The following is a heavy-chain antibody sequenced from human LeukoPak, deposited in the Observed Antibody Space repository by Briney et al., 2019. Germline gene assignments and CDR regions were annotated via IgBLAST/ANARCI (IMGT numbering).Heavy chain of an antibody. Sequence: GGSLRLSCAASGFTFSRYWMSWVRQAPGKGLEWVANIKEDGSEKYYVDSVRGRFTISRDNAKNSLYLQMNSLRAEDTAVYYCGGSSWKTVDYWGQGPLVTVSS. CDR3: GGSSWKTVDY. D-gene: IGHD6-13*01. CDR2: IKEDGSEK. V-gene: IGHV3-7*01. CDR1: GFTFSRYW. J-gene: IGHJ4*02.